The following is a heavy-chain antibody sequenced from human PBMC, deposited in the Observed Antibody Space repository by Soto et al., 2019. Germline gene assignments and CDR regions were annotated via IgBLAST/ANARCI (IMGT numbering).Heavy chain of an antibody. J-gene: IGHJ4*02. Sequence: GSTYYNPSLKRRVTISVDTSKNQFSLKLSSVTAADTSVYYCARDRWELSFDYWGQGTLVTVSS. CDR2: GST. D-gene: IGHD1-26*01. V-gene: IGHV4-31*02. CDR3: ARDRWELSFDY.